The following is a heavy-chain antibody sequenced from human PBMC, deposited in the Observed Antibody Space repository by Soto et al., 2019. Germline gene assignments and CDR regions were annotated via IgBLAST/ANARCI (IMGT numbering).Heavy chain of an antibody. J-gene: IGHJ6*02. Sequence: SVKGSCKASGRTFSSYAISWVRQAPGQGLEWMGGIIPIFGTANYAQKLQGRVAITAAKSRRTAYVQRSSMRSEEPAVYYCARARVRYCSSTSCYIGYYYYGMDVSGQGTTVTVSS. CDR2: IIPIFGTA. V-gene: IGHV1-69*06. CDR3: ARARVRYCSSTSCYIGYYYYGMDV. CDR1: GRTFSSYA. D-gene: IGHD2-2*02.